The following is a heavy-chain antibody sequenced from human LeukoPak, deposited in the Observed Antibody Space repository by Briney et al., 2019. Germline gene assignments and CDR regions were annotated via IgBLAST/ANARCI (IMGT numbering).Heavy chain of an antibody. J-gene: IGHJ4*02. Sequence: GGSLRLSCAASGFTFSSCAMSWVRQAPGKGLEWVSAISGSGGSTYYADSVKGRFTISRDNSKNTLYLQMNSLRAEDTAVYYCAKEVTIFGVVITLLDYWGQGTLVTVSS. CDR3: AKEVTIFGVVITLLDY. V-gene: IGHV3-23*01. D-gene: IGHD3-3*01. CDR2: ISGSGGST. CDR1: GFTFSSCA.